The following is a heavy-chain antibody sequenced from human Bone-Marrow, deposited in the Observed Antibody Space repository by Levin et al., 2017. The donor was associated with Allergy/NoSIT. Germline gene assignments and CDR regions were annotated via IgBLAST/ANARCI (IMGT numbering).Heavy chain of an antibody. V-gene: IGHV3-23*01. D-gene: IGHD3-3*01. CDR1: GFTFSSYA. Sequence: PGGSLRLSCAASGFTFSSYAMTWVRQAPGKGLEWVSGISGGGGSTLYADSVKGRFTISRDNSKDTLYLQMNSLRAEDTAIYFCAKVGSSDRFRDYYFMDIWGKGATVTVS. J-gene: IGHJ6*03. CDR2: ISGGGGST. CDR3: AKVGSSDRFRDYYFMDI.